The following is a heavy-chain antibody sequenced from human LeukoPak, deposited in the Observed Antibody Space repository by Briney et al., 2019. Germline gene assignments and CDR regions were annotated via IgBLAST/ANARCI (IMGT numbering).Heavy chain of an antibody. V-gene: IGHV3-64*01. CDR3: ARTHYGDYDGSRYYYYGMDV. CDR1: GFTFSSYA. Sequence: GGSLRLSCAASGFTFSSYAMHWVRQAPGKGLEYVSAISSNGGSTYYANSVKGRFTISRDNSKNTLYLQMNSLRAEDTAVYYCARTHYGDYDGSRYYYYGMDVWGQGTTVTVSS. CDR2: ISSNGGST. J-gene: IGHJ6*02. D-gene: IGHD4-17*01.